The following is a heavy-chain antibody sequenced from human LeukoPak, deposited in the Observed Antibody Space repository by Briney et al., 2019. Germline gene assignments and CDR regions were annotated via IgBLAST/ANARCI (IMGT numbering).Heavy chain of an antibody. CDR3: ARGVVPAAITSWFDP. J-gene: IGHJ5*02. CDR1: GGTFSNHV. Sequence: ASVKVSCKASGGTFSNHVMTWVRQAPGQGLEWVGGIISAFGPANYAQKFQGRVTITADESINAAYMELSSLRSEDTAVYYCARGVVPAAITSWFDPWGQGTLVTVSS. D-gene: IGHD2-2*01. CDR2: IISAFGPA. V-gene: IGHV1-69*13.